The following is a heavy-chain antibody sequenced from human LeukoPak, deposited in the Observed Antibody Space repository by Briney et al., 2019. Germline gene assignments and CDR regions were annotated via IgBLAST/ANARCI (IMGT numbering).Heavy chain of an antibody. CDR2: MNPNSGNT. CDR1: GYTFTSYD. Sequence: ASVKVSCKXSGYTFTSYDINWVRQATGQGLEWMGWMNPNSGNTGYAQKFQGRVTMTRNTSISTAYMELSSLRSEDTAVYYCARERAYYYDSSGDDAFDIWGQGTMVTVSS. D-gene: IGHD3-22*01. V-gene: IGHV1-8*01. J-gene: IGHJ3*02. CDR3: ARERAYYYDSSGDDAFDI.